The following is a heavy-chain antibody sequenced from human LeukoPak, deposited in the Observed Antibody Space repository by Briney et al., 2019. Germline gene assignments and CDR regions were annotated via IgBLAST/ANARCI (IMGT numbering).Heavy chain of an antibody. V-gene: IGHV3-23*01. J-gene: IGHJ4*02. D-gene: IGHD3-10*01. Sequence: GGSLRLSCAASGFTFSSDAMSWVRQAPGKGLEWISAISGSGGSTYYADSVKGRFTISRDNSKNTLYLQMNSLRAEDTAIYYCAKDSGWFGGLFRFDYWGQGTLVTVSS. CDR3: AKDSGWFGGLFRFDY. CDR2: ISGSGGST. CDR1: GFTFSSDA.